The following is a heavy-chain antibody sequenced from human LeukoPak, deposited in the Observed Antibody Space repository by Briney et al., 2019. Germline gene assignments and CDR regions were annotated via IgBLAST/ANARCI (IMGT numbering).Heavy chain of an antibody. J-gene: IGHJ4*02. Sequence: ASVKVSCKASGGTFSSYAINWVRQATGQGLEWMGWMNPNSGNTGYAQKFQGRVTITRNTSISTAYMELSSLRSEDTAVYYCARGSGDIAARHFDYWGQGTLVTVSS. V-gene: IGHV1-8*03. CDR1: GGTFSSYA. D-gene: IGHD6-6*01. CDR3: ARGSGDIAARHFDY. CDR2: MNPNSGNT.